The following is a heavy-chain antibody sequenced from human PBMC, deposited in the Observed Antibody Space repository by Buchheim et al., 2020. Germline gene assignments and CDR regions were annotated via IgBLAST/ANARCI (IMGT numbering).Heavy chain of an antibody. CDR2: IYHSGST. CDR3: ARERPVRYYDSSGYYDY. CDR1: GGSISSGGYS. Sequence: QVQLQESGPGLVKPSETLSLTCAVSGGSISSGGYSWSWIRQPPGKGLEWIGYIYHSGSTYYNPSLKSRVTISVDRSKNQFSLKLSSVTAADTAVYYCARERPVRYYDSSGYYDYWGQGTL. J-gene: IGHJ4*02. D-gene: IGHD3-22*01. V-gene: IGHV4-30-2*01.